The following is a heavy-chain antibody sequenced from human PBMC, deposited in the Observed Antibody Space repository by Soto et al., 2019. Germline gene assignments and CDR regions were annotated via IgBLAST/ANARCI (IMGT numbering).Heavy chain of an antibody. Sequence: PSETLSLTCTVSGDSISNYYWSWIRQPAGEGLEWIGRMYSSGSTNYNPSLKSRVTMSLDTSKSQFSLKLTSVTAADTAVYYCARSLGWFDSWGQDTLVTVSS. CDR2: MYSSGST. J-gene: IGHJ5*01. V-gene: IGHV4-4*07. CDR1: GDSISNYY. CDR3: ARSLGWFDS.